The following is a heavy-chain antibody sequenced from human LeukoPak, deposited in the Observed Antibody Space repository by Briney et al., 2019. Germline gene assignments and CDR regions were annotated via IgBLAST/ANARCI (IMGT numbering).Heavy chain of an antibody. CDR3: ARLVVAATPYYYYYYGMDV. J-gene: IGHJ6*02. D-gene: IGHD2-15*01. CDR2: IYYSGST. Sequence: PSETLSLTCTVSGGSLRSSNYYWGWIRQPPGKGLEWIGSIYYSGSTYYNPSLKSRVTISVDTSKNQFSLKLSSVTAADTAVYYCARLVVAATPYYYYYYGMDVWGQGTTVTVSS. CDR1: GGSLRSSNYY. V-gene: IGHV4-39*07.